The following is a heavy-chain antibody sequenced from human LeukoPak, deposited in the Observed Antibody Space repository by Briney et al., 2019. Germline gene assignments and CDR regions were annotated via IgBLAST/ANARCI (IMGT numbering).Heavy chain of an antibody. V-gene: IGHV1-2*02. CDR2: INPNSGGT. CDR1: GYTFTGYY. Sequence: GASVKVSCKASGYTFTGYYMHWVRQAPGQGLEWMGWINPNSGGTKYAQKFQGRVTMTRDTSISTVYMELSRLRSDDTAVYYCARDKQLDWAHYHYCYMDVWGKGTMVTVSS. D-gene: IGHD1-1*01. J-gene: IGHJ6*03. CDR3: ARDKQLDWAHYHYCYMDV.